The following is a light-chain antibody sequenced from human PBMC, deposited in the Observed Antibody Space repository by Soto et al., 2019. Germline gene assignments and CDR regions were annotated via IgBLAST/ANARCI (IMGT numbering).Light chain of an antibody. Sequence: EIVMTQSPAVLSVSPGERATLSCRASQSVSSSYLAWYQQKPGQAPRLLIYDASTRATAIPARFSGSGSGTEFTLSISSLQSEDFAVYYCQQYNNWPITFGQGIRLEI. CDR1: QSVSSSY. J-gene: IGKJ5*01. CDR3: QQYNNWPIT. V-gene: IGKV3-15*01. CDR2: DAS.